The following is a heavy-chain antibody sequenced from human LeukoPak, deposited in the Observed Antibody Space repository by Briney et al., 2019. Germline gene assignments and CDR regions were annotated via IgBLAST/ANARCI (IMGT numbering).Heavy chain of an antibody. CDR2: IYSPGST. Sequence: PGGSLRLSCVASGFTVSANYMSWVRQAPGKGLECGSVIYSPGSTNYADSVKGRFTISRDNSKNTLYLQMNSLRAEDTAVYYCAKHRYDSSGYYFDYWGQGTLVTVSS. D-gene: IGHD3-22*01. J-gene: IGHJ4*02. CDR1: GFTVSANY. CDR3: AKHRYDSSGYYFDY. V-gene: IGHV3-66*04.